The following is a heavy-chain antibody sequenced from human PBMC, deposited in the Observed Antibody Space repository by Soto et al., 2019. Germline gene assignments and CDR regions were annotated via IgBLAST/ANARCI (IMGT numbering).Heavy chain of an antibody. CDR1: RFTFSTYE. J-gene: IGHJ4*02. D-gene: IGHD5-12*01. CDR3: VRYCSSTLCNGVATRTFDY. CDR2: ISSSGSSV. Sequence: GGSLRLSCAASRFTFSTYEMHWVRQAPGKGLEWVSCISSSGSSVYYADSVEGRFTISRDNSRNSLYLQMNSLGDEDTALYYCVRYCSSTLCNGVATRTFDYWGQGALVTVSS. V-gene: IGHV3-48*03.